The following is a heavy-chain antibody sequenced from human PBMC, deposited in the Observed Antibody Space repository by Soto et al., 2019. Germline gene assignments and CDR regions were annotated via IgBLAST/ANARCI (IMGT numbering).Heavy chain of an antibody. D-gene: IGHD3-10*01. CDR3: AFAGSGSYANVPDAFEI. CDR1: GFTFSSYS. Sequence: EVQLVESGGGLVKPGGSLRLSCAASGFTFSSYSMNWVRQAPGKGLEWVSSISSSSSYIYYADSVKGRFTISRDNAKNSLYLQMNSLRAEDTAVYYCAFAGSGSYANVPDAFEIWGQGTMVTVSS. J-gene: IGHJ3*02. V-gene: IGHV3-21*01. CDR2: ISSSSSYI.